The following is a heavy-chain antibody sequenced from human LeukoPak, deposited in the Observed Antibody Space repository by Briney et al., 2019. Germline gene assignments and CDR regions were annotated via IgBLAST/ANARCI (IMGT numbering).Heavy chain of an antibody. CDR2: IYYSGST. D-gene: IGHD3-10*01. J-gene: IGHJ5*02. Sequence: PSETLSLTCTVSGGSISSSSYYWGWIRQPPGKGLEWIGSIYYSGSTYYNPSLKSRVTISVDTFKNQFSLKLSSVTAADTAVYYCASTYGSGSHNWFDPWGQGTLVTVSS. CDR3: ASTYGSGSHNWFDP. CDR1: GGSISSSSYY. V-gene: IGHV4-39*07.